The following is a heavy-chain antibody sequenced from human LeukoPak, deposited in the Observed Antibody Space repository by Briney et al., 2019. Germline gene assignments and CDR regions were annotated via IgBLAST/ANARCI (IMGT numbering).Heavy chain of an antibody. Sequence: ASVKVSCKASGYTFTSYGISWVRQAPGQGLEWMGWISAYNGNTNYAQKLQGRVTMTTDTSTSTAYMEPRSLRSDDTAVYYCARDQSIHIVGATNFDYWGQGTLVTVSS. V-gene: IGHV1-18*01. CDR3: ARDQSIHIVGATNFDY. CDR1: GYTFTSYG. D-gene: IGHD1-26*01. CDR2: ISAYNGNT. J-gene: IGHJ4*02.